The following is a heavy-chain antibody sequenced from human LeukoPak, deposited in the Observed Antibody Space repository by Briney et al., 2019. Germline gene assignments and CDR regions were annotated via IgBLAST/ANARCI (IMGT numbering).Heavy chain of an antibody. V-gene: IGHV3-30*04. CDR2: ISYDGSNK. J-gene: IGHJ4*02. Sequence: HPGGSLRLSCAASGFTFSSYAMHWVRQAPGKGLEWVAVISYDGSNKYYADSVKGRFTISRDNSKNTLYLQMNSLRAEDTAVYYCARDGAYVATIAHYFDYWGQGTLVTVSS. CDR1: GFTFSSYA. D-gene: IGHD5-12*01. CDR3: ARDGAYVATIAHYFDY.